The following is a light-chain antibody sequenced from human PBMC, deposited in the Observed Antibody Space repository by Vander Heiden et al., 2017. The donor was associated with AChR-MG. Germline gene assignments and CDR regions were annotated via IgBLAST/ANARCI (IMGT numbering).Light chain of an antibody. J-gene: IGKJ3*01. CDR3: QQRSNGPPIFT. V-gene: IGKV3-11*01. CDR1: QSVSSY. Sequence: IVLTQSPATLSLSPGERATLSCRASQSVSSYLARYQQKPGQAPRLLIYDASNRATGIQARFSGSGYGTDFTLTISSLEPEDFAVYYCQQRSNGPPIFTFGHGTKVDIK. CDR2: DAS.